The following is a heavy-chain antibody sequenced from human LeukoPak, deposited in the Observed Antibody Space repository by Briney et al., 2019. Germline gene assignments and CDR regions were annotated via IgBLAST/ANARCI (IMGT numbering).Heavy chain of an antibody. CDR1: GFTFSSYA. J-gene: IGHJ4*02. CDR3: ARVSRGKWELLGAHDY. D-gene: IGHD1-26*01. CDR2: ISGGGSNT. V-gene: IGHV3-23*01. Sequence: QPGGSLRLSCAASGFTFSSYAMSWVRQAPGKGLEWVSAISGGGSNTYYADSVKGRFTISRDNSKNTLYLQMNSLRAEDTAVYYCARVSRGKWELLGAHDYWGQGTLVTVSS.